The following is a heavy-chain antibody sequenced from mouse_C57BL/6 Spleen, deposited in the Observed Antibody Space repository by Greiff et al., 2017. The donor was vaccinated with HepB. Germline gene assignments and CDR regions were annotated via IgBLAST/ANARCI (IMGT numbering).Heavy chain of an antibody. CDR1: GFTFSDYG. CDR2: ISSGSSTI. D-gene: IGHD1-1*01. J-gene: IGHJ3*01. V-gene: IGHV5-17*01. Sequence: EVHLVESGGGLVKPGGSLKLSCAASGFTFSDYGMHWVRQAPEKGLEWVAYISSGSSTIYYADTVKGRFTISRDNAKNTLFLQMTSLRSEDTAMYYCARPYYYGPWFAYWGQGTLVTVSA. CDR3: ARPYYYGPWFAY.